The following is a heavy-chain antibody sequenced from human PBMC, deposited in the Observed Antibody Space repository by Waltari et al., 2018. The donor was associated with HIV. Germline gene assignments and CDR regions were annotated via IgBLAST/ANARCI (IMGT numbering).Heavy chain of an antibody. CDR2: MKQDGRNT. V-gene: IGHV3-7*01. J-gene: IGHJ4*02. Sequence: EVQLVASGRGLVQPGASLLLSCAASGLPFSSVWITWVRQAPGKGLEWVANMKQDGRNTAYVDSVKGRFTISRDNAKNSFYLQMNSLRVEDTAIYYCAGGSGWYSNYWGQGTLVTVSS. D-gene: IGHD6-19*01. CDR3: AGGSGWYSNY. CDR1: GLPFSSVW.